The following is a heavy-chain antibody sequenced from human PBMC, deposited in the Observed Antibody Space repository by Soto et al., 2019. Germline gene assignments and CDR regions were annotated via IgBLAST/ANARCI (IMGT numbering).Heavy chain of an antibody. CDR2: ISYDGSNK. CDR1: GFTFSSYG. J-gene: IGHJ4*02. CDR3: AKEGTGYSSGWYPLLFDY. V-gene: IGHV3-30*18. D-gene: IGHD6-19*01. Sequence: GGSLRLSCAASGFTFSSYGMHWVRQAPGKGLEWVAVISYDGSNKYYADSVKGRFAISRDNSKNTLYLQMNSLRAEDTAVYYCAKEGTGYSSGWYPLLFDYWGQGTLVTVSS.